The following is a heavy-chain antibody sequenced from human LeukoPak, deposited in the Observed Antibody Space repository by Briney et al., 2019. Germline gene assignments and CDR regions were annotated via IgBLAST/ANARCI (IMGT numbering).Heavy chain of an antibody. J-gene: IGHJ4*02. CDR2: ISSSSSTYT. CDR1: GFTFSDYY. V-gene: IGHV3-11*03. D-gene: IGHD6-13*01. CDR3: ARWIRSSSWLRFDY. Sequence: PGGSLRLSCAASGFTFSDYYMSWIRQAPGRGLEWVSYISSSSSTYTNYADSVKGRFTISRDNAKNSLYLQMNSLRAEDTAVYYCARWIRSSSWLRFDYWGQGTLVTVSS.